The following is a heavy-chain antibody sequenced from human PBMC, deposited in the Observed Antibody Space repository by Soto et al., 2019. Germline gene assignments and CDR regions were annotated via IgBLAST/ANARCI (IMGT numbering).Heavy chain of an antibody. D-gene: IGHD1-26*01. J-gene: IGHJ6*02. V-gene: IGHV1-69*13. Sequence: GASVKVSCKASGGTFSSYDISWVRQAPGQGLEWMGSIRITFGSVNYAQRFQGRVAITADESSRTAYMQRRSLRSEDTAVYYCAILIVGASPRSFYGLDFWGPGTTVTVSS. CDR1: GGTFSSYD. CDR3: AILIVGASPRSFYGLDF. CDR2: IRITFGSV.